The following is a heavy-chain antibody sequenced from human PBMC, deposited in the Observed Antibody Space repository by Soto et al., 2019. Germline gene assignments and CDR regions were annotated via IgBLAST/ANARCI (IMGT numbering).Heavy chain of an antibody. CDR2: IWSDGSKQ. D-gene: IGHD6-19*01. CDR3: ARDPHNTGWGYFDY. CDR1: GFTFSSNA. Sequence: QVQLMESGGGVVQPGRSLRLSCAASGFTFSSNAIHWVRQAPGKGLEWVVIIWSDGSKQFYAESVKGRFTISRDNSKNTLYLQMDSLRVEDTAVYYCARDPHNTGWGYFDYWGQGALVTVSS. V-gene: IGHV3-33*01. J-gene: IGHJ4*02.